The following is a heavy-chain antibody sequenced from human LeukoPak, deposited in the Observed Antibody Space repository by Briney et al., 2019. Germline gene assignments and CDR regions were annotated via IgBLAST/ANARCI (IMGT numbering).Heavy chain of an antibody. CDR2: IWGSGSSK. V-gene: IGHV3-33*01. J-gene: IGHJ5*02. Sequence: GGSLRLSCAASGFTFSSYGMHWVRQAPGKGLEWVSAIWGSGSSKYYADSVKGRFTISRDNSKNTLYLQMNSLRAEDTAVYYCAREVHGSGSYYNVGVRDWFDPWGQGTLVSVSS. CDR3: AREVHGSGSYYNVGVRDWFDP. D-gene: IGHD3-10*01. CDR1: GFTFSSYG.